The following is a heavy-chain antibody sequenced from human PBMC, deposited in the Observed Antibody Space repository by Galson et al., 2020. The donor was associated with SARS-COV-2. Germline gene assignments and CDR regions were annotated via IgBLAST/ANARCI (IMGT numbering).Heavy chain of an antibody. J-gene: IGHJ6*02. Sequence: SETLSLTCAVYGGSFSGYYWSWIRQPPGKGLECIGEINHSGSTNYNPSLKSRVTISVDTSKNQFSLKLSSVTAADTAVYYCANTYGSGSYSTYYYCMDVWGQGTTVTVSS. CDR2: INHSGST. CDR1: GGSFSGYY. D-gene: IGHD3-10*01. V-gene: IGHV4-34*01. CDR3: ANTYGSGSYSTYYYCMDV.